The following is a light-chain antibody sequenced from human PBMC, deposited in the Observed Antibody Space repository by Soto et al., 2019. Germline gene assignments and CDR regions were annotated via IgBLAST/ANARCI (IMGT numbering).Light chain of an antibody. CDR2: GAS. CDR3: QQYGSSPRT. CDR1: QSVSSSY. Sequence: ENVLTQSPGTLSLSPGERATLSCRASQSVSSSYLAWYQQKPGQAPRLLIYGASSRAADIPDRFSGSGSGTDFTLTINRLEPEDFAVYYCQQYGSSPRTFGQGTK. J-gene: IGKJ1*01. V-gene: IGKV3-20*01.